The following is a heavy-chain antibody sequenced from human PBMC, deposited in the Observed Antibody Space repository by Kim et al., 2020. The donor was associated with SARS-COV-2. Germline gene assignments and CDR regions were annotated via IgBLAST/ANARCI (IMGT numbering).Heavy chain of an antibody. CDR1: GYTFTSYA. Sequence: ASVKVSCKASGYTFTSYAMHWVRQAPGQRLEWMGWINAGNGNTKYSQKFQGRVTITRDTSASTAYMELSSLRSEDTAVYYCARGPGAGTIFGVVIPTYYYGMDVWGQGTTVTVSS. CDR2: INAGNGNT. D-gene: IGHD3-3*01. CDR3: ARGPGAGTIFGVVIPTYYYGMDV. J-gene: IGHJ6*02. V-gene: IGHV1-3*01.